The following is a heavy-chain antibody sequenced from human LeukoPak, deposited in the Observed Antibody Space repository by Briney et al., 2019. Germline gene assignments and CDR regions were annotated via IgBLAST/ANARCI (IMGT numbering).Heavy chain of an antibody. CDR1: GFTFSSYG. D-gene: IGHD1-7*01. J-gene: IGHJ4*02. CDR2: IRYDGSNK. V-gene: IGHV3-30*02. CDR3: AKEGRYNWNYGFDY. Sequence: GGFLRLSCAASGFTFSSYGMHWVRQAPGKGLEWVAFIRYDGSNKYYADSVKGRFTISRDNSKNTLYLQMNSLRAEDTAVYYCAKEGRYNWNYGFDYWGQGTLVTVSS.